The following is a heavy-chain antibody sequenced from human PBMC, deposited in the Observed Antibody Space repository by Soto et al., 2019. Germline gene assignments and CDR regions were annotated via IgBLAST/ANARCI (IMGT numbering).Heavy chain of an antibody. V-gene: IGHV3-33*01. CDR3: ARAEIQSTGDY. J-gene: IGHJ4*02. CDR1: GFTFSSYG. Sequence: QVQLVESGGGVVQPVRSLRLSCAASGFTFSSYGMHWVRQAPGKGLEWVAVIWYDGSNKYYADSVKGRFTISRDNSKNTLYLQMNSLRAEDTAVYYCARAEIQSTGDYWGQGTLVTVSS. D-gene: IGHD5-18*01. CDR2: IWYDGSNK.